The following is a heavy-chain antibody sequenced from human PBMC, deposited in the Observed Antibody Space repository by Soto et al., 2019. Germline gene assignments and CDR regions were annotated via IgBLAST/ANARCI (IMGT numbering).Heavy chain of an antibody. CDR1: GFTFSSYA. D-gene: IGHD3-16*02. CDR3: AGGGSGGFGGVSVIFPSLDYFDY. Sequence: QPGGSLRLSCAASGFTFSSYAMHWVRQAPGKGLEWVAVISYDGSNKYYADSVKGRFTISRDNSKNTLYLQMNSLRAEDTAVYYWAGGGSGGFGGVSVIFPSLDYFDYWGQGTLVTAPQ. V-gene: IGHV3-30-3*01. CDR2: ISYDGSNK. J-gene: IGHJ4*02.